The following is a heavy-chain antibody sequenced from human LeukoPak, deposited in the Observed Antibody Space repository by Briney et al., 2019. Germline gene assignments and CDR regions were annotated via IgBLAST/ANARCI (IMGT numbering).Heavy chain of an antibody. V-gene: IGHV1-2*02. Sequence: ASVKVSCKASGYTFTGYYMHWVRQAPGQGLEWMGLINPNSGGTNYAQKFQGRVTMTRDTSISTAYMELSRLRSDDTAVYYCAREQTGIVGATWFDPWGQGTLVTVSS. J-gene: IGHJ5*02. CDR1: GYTFTGYY. CDR3: AREQTGIVGATWFDP. CDR2: INPNSGGT. D-gene: IGHD1-26*01.